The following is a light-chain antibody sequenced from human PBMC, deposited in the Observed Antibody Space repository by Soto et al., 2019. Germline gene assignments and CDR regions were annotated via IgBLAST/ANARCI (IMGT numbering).Light chain of an antibody. Sequence: DIQMTPSPSSLSASVGDRVTITCRASQSISRYLNWYQQKPGEAPKLLIYAASALQSGIPSSFSGSASGTEFTLTITSLQPEDFATYYCQQSYNFPRTFGQGTKVDIK. V-gene: IGKV1-39*01. J-gene: IGKJ1*01. CDR3: QQSYNFPRT. CDR1: QSISRY. CDR2: AAS.